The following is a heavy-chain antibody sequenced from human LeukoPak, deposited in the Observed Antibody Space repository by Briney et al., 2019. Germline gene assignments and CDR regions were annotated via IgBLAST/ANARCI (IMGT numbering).Heavy chain of an antibody. CDR2: INPNSGGT. J-gene: IGHJ4*02. CDR1: GYTFTGYY. V-gene: IGHV1-2*06. D-gene: IGHD3-10*01. Sequence: ASVKVSCKASGYTFTGYYMHWVRQAPGQGLEWMGRINPNSGGTNYAQKFQGRVTMTGDTSISTAYMELSRLRSDDTAVYYCARDLENYYGSGSYYNVDYWGQGTLVTVSS. CDR3: ARDLENYYGSGSYYNVDY.